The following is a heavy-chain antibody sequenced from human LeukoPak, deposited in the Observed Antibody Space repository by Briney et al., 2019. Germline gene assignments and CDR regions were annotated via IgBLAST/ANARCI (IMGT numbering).Heavy chain of an antibody. CDR3: ARGLMVRGVIPGY. J-gene: IGHJ4*02. D-gene: IGHD3-10*01. CDR2: INHSGST. CDR1: GGSFSGYY. Sequence: SETLSLTCAVYGGSFSGYYWSWIRQPPGKGLEWIGEINHSGSTNYNPSLKSRVTISVDTSKDQFSLKLSSVTAADTAVYYCARGLMVRGVIPGYWGQGTLVTVSS. V-gene: IGHV4-34*01.